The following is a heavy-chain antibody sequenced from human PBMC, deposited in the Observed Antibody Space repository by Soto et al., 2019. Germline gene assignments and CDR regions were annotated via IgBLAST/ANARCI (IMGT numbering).Heavy chain of an antibody. CDR2: ISYDGGNE. D-gene: IGHD2-2*01. CDR3: AKDRAGGGVVVPAAIPDY. V-gene: IGHV3-30*18. Sequence: VAVISYDGGNEDYADSVKGRFTISRDNSKNTLYLQMNSLRAEDTAVYYCAKDRAGGGVVVPAAIPDYWGQGTLVTVSS. J-gene: IGHJ4*02.